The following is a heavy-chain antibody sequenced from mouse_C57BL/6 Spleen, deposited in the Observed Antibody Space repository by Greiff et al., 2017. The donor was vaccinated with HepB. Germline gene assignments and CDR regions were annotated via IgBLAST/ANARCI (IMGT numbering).Heavy chain of an antibody. Sequence: VQLQQSGAELVRPGTSVKMSCKASGYTFTNYWIGWAKQRPGHGLEWIGDIYPGGGYTNYNEKFKGKATLTADKSSSTVYMELSRLTSEDSAVYFCARHTRWLDYAMDYWGQGTSVTVSS. CDR2: IYPGGGYT. D-gene: IGHD2-3*01. V-gene: IGHV1-63*01. CDR3: ARHTRWLDYAMDY. J-gene: IGHJ4*01. CDR1: GYTFTNYW.